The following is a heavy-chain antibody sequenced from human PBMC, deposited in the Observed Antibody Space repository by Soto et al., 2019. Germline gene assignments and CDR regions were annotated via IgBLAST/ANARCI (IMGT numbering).Heavy chain of an antibody. Sequence: GGSLRLSCAASGFTFSGSAMHWVRQASGKGLEWVGRIRSKANSYATAYAASVKGRFTISREDSKNTAYLQMNSLKTEDTAVYYCTRHVEDPTLYYYYYYMDVWGKGTTVTVSS. V-gene: IGHV3-73*01. CDR2: IRSKANSYAT. D-gene: IGHD2-15*01. CDR3: TRHVEDPTLYYYYYYMDV. CDR1: GFTFSGSA. J-gene: IGHJ6*03.